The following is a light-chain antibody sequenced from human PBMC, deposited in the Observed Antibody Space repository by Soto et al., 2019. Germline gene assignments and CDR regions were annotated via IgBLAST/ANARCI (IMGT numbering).Light chain of an antibody. Sequence: DVVMTQAPLSLSVTPGQPASISCRSSQRLLHIAGQTHLFWDLQKPGQSPQLLIYAVSNRFSGVHDRFSGSGYGTDFTLTISRVEAEDGGLYYCMQSTHLPPTFGQGTRLHIK. V-gene: IGKV2D-29*02. J-gene: IGKJ5*01. CDR3: MQSTHLPPT. CDR2: AVS. CDR1: QRLLHIAGQTH.